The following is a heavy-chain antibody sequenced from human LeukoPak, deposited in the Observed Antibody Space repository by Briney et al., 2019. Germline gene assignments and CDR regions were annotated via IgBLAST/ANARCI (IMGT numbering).Heavy chain of an antibody. CDR2: ISGSGGST. V-gene: IGHV3-23*01. J-gene: IGHJ4*02. D-gene: IGHD3-22*01. Sequence: GGSLRLSCAASGFTFSSYAMSWVRQAPGKGLEWVSAISGSGGSTYYADSVKGRFTVSRDNSKNTLYLQMNSLRAEDTAVYYCATPAYDSSGYYYFKFDYWGQGTLVTVSS. CDR3: ATPAYDSSGYYYFKFDY. CDR1: GFTFSSYA.